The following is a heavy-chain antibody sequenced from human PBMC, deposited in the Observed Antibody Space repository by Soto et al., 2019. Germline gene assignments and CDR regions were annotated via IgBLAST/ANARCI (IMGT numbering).Heavy chain of an antibody. V-gene: IGHV3-30*18. CDR2: ISYDGSNK. J-gene: IGHJ6*02. CDR3: AKPTGDGDCAVYYGMDV. CDR1: GFTFSSYG. D-gene: IGHD2-21*02. Sequence: QVQLVESGGGVVQPGRSLRLSCAASGFTFSSYGMHWVRQAPGKGLEWVAVISYDGSNKYYADSVKGRFTISRDNSKNTLYLQMNSLRAEDTAVYYCAKPTGDGDCAVYYGMDVWGQGTTVTVSS.